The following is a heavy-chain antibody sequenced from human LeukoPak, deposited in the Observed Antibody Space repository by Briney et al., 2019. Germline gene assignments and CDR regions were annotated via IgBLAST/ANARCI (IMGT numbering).Heavy chain of an antibody. D-gene: IGHD5-12*01. CDR3: ARLGLRRNWFDP. Sequence: ASVKVSCKASGYTFTSYDINWVRQATGQGLELMGWMNPNSGNTGYAQKFQGRVTITRNTSISTAYMELSSLRSEDTAVYYCARLGLRRNWFDPWGQGTLVTVSS. CDR2: MNPNSGNT. V-gene: IGHV1-8*01. J-gene: IGHJ5*02. CDR1: GYTFTSYD.